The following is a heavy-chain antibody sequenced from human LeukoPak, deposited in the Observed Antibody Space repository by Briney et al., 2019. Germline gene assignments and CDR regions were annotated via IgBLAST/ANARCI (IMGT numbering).Heavy chain of an antibody. J-gene: IGHJ4*02. CDR2: ISSGSTYI. CDR3: ARGYGSGSYIPGY. Sequence: GGSLRLSCAASGFTFTTFNMNCVREAPGKGLEWVSSISSGSTYIYYAASVKGRFTISRDDAKNSLYLQMNSLRAEDTAVYYCARGYGSGSYIPGYWGQGTLVTVSS. V-gene: IGHV3-21*01. CDR1: GFTFTTFN. D-gene: IGHD3-10*01.